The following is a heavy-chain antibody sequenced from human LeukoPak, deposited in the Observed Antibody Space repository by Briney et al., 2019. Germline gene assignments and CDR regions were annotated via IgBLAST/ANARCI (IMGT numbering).Heavy chain of an antibody. Sequence: VRQAPGKGLEWVAHINQDGSEEHYMDSVKARFIISRDNAKNSLSLQMDSLRAEDTAVYYCVRDGGVSGYDLLDYWGQGTLVTVSS. CDR2: INQDGSEE. D-gene: IGHD5-12*01. CDR3: VRDGGVSGYDLLDY. V-gene: IGHV3-7*01. J-gene: IGHJ4*02.